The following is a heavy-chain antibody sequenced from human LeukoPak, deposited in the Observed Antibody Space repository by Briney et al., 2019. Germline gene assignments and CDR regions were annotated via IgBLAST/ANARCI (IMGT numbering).Heavy chain of an antibody. CDR2: ISGGGGST. D-gene: IGHD6-13*01. CDR3: AKDLWVVAAAGFDY. Sequence: PGGSLRLSCAASGFTFSSYAMSWVRQAPGKGLEWVSAISGGGGSTYYADSVKRRFTIHRDNCKNKLYLQMNSLRAEDTAVYYCAKDLWVVAAAGFDYWGQGTLVTVSS. V-gene: IGHV3-23*01. CDR1: GFTFSSYA. J-gene: IGHJ4*02.